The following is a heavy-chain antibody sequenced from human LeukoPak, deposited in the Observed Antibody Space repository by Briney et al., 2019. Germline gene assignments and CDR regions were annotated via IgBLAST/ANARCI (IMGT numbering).Heavy chain of an antibody. CDR3: ARTFSSTSCYGGCYYYGMDV. Sequence: ASVKVSCKASGGTFSSYAISWVRQAPGQGLEWMGRIIPILGIANYAQKFQGRVTITADKSTSTAYMELSSLRSEDTAVYYCARTFSSTSCYGGCYYYGMDVWGQGTTVTVSS. CDR1: GGTFSSYA. V-gene: IGHV1-69*04. J-gene: IGHJ6*02. CDR2: IIPILGIA. D-gene: IGHD2-2*01.